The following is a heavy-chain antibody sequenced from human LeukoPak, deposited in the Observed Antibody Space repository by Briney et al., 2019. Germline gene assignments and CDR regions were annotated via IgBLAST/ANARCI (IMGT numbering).Heavy chain of an antibody. Sequence: PSETLSLTCTVSGYSISSGYYWGWIRQPPGKGLEWIGSIYHSGSTYYNPSLKSRVTISVDTSKNQFSLKLSSVTAADTAVYYCAREAPYYYDSSGPTEYWGQGTLVTVSP. J-gene: IGHJ4*02. CDR1: GYSISSGYY. CDR2: IYHSGST. CDR3: AREAPYYYDSSGPTEY. D-gene: IGHD3-22*01. V-gene: IGHV4-38-2*02.